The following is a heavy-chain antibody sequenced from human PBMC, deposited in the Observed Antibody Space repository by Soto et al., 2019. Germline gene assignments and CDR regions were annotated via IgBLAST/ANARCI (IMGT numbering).Heavy chain of an antibody. J-gene: IGHJ6*03. CDR2: ISGSGGST. V-gene: IGHV3-23*01. CDR3: AKDYSIVVVPAAMSAPFYYYYMDV. D-gene: IGHD2-2*01. Sequence: EVQLLESGGGLVQPGGSLRLSCAASGFTFSSYAMSWVRQAPGKGLEWVSAISGSGGSTYYADSVKGRFTISRDNSKNPLYLQMNSLRAEDTAVYYCAKDYSIVVVPAAMSAPFYYYYMDVWGKGTTVTVS. CDR1: GFTFSSYA.